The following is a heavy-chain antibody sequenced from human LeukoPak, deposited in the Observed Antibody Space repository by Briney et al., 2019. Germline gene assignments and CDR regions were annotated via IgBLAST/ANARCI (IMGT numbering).Heavy chain of an antibody. CDR1: GGSISSSSYY. Sequence: SETLSLTCTVSGGSISSSSYYWSWIRQPPGKGLEWIGEINHSGSTNYNPSLKSRVTISVDTSKNQFSLKLSSVTAADTAVYYCARVSCSSTSCYDAFDIWGQGTMVTVSS. D-gene: IGHD2-2*01. CDR3: ARVSCSSTSCYDAFDI. CDR2: INHSGST. J-gene: IGHJ3*02. V-gene: IGHV4-39*07.